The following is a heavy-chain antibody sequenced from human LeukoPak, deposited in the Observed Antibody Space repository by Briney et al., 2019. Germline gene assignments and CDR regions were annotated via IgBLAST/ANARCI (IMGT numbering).Heavy chain of an antibody. CDR3: ARMLTIFGVVIDY. V-gene: IGHV4-39*07. D-gene: IGHD3-3*01. CDR2: IYYSGST. Sequence: PSETLSLTCTDSGGSISSSSYYWGWIRQPPGKGLEWIGSIYYSGSTYYNPSLKSRVTISVDTSKNQFSLKLSSVTAADTAVYYCARMLTIFGVVIDYWGQGTLVTVSS. CDR1: GGSISSSSYY. J-gene: IGHJ4*02.